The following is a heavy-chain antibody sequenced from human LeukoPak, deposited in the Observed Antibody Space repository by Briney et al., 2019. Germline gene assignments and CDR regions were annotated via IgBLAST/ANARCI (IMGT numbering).Heavy chain of an antibody. Sequence: ASVKVSCKVSGYTLTELSMHWVRQAPGKGLEWMGGFDPEDGETIYAQKFQGRVTMTEDTSTDTAYMELRSLRSDDTAVYYCARVVRWLQVFDYWGQGTLVTVSS. CDR3: ARVVRWLQVFDY. D-gene: IGHD5-24*01. V-gene: IGHV1-24*01. CDR1: GYTLTELS. J-gene: IGHJ4*02. CDR2: FDPEDGET.